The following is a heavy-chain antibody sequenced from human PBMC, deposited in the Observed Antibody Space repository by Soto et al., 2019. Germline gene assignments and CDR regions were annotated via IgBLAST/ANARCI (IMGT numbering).Heavy chain of an antibody. CDR1: GFSFTSAW. Sequence: EVQLVESGGXLVKPGGSLXLSCAASGFSFTSAWMNWVRQIPGKGLEWVGRIKTNIDGGATDYSAPVKGRFTISRDDSKDTVYLQMNSLKTEDTAVYYCTTGRGGSAYVPGAYWGQGALVTVSS. CDR3: TTGRGGSAYVPGAY. J-gene: IGHJ4*02. V-gene: IGHV3-15*07. D-gene: IGHD5-12*01. CDR2: IKTNIDGGAT.